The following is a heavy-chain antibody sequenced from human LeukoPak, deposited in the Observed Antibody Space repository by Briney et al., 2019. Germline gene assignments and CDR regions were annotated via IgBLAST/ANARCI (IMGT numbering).Heavy chain of an antibody. Sequence: KPSETLSLTCSVSGGSIRTSGYYWSWIRQHPGKGLEWIGYIDYSGSTYYNPSLKSRVTMSVDTSKNQFSLKLSSVTAADTAVYYCARCGWDGYNKYYFDYWGQGTLVTVSS. CDR1: GGSIRTSGYY. CDR2: IDYSGST. V-gene: IGHV4-31*03. J-gene: IGHJ4*02. CDR3: ARCGWDGYNKYYFDY. D-gene: IGHD5-24*01.